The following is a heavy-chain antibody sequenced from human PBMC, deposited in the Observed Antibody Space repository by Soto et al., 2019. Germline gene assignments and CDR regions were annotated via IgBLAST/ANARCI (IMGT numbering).Heavy chain of an antibody. CDR1: GFTISSYA. D-gene: IGHD6-19*01. CDR3: AKDQGYSRGPMDV. CDR2: ISRSGVST. Sequence: GGSLRLSCAASGFTISSYAMSWVRQAPGRGLEWVSAISRSGVSTYYADSVKGRFTISRDNSKNTLYLQMNSLRAEDTAVYYCAKDQGYSRGPMDVWGQGTTVTVSS. V-gene: IGHV3-23*01. J-gene: IGHJ6*02.